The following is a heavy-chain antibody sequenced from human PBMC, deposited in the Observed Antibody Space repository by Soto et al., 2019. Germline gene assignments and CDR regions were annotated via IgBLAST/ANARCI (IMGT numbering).Heavy chain of an antibody. V-gene: IGHV3-11*06. CDR2: ISSSSSYT. D-gene: IGHD3-22*01. J-gene: IGHJ3*02. CDR3: SRPTTSYYYVSMSAFDM. CDR1: GFTFSDYY. Sequence: PGGSLRLSCAASGFTFSDYYMSWIRQAPGKGLEWVSYISSSSSYTNYADSVKGRFTISRDNAKNSLYLQMNSLRAEDTAVYYCSRPTTSYYYVSMSAFDMWGQGTMVTVS.